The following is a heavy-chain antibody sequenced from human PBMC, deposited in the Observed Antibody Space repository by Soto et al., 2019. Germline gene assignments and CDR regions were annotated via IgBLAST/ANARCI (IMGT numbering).Heavy chain of an antibody. J-gene: IGHJ4*02. Sequence: SETLSLTCTVSGGSISSYYWSWIRQPPGKGLEWIGYVDYNDSTNYNPSLKSRVTISVDRSNNLLSLRLASVTAADTAVYYCARLLSSYSSSWYYFDSWAPGTLVTVSS. CDR1: GGSISSYY. CDR3: ARLLSSYSSSWYYFDS. CDR2: VDYNDST. D-gene: IGHD6-13*01. V-gene: IGHV4-59*01.